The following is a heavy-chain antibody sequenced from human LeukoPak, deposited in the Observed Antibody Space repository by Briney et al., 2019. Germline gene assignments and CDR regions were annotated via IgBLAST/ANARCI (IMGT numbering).Heavy chain of an antibody. V-gene: IGHV5-51*01. CDR2: IYPGDSDT. D-gene: IGHD6-6*01. CDR3: ARRGPGSSSSSAGPESIKYYYYGMDV. J-gene: IGHJ6*02. CDR1: GCSFTSYW. Sequence: PGESLKISCKGSGCSFTSYWIGWVRQMPGKGLEWMGIIYPGDSDTRYSPSFQGQVTISADKSISTAYLQWSSLKASDTAMYYCARRGPGSSSSSAGPESIKYYYYGMDVWGQGTTVTVSS.